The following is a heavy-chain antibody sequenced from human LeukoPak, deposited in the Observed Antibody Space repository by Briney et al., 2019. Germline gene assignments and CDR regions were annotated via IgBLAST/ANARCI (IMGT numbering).Heavy chain of an antibody. CDR2: ISSSGSTI. CDR3: ARRRAGYYDSSGLDY. V-gene: IGHV3-48*03. J-gene: IGHJ4*02. D-gene: IGHD3-22*01. CDR1: GFTFSSYE. Sequence: PGGSLRLSCAASGFTFSSYEMNWVRQAPGKGLEWVSYISSSGSTIYYAYPVKGLFTISRDNAKNSLYLQMNSLRAEDTAVYYCARRRAGYYDSSGLDYWGQGTLVTVSS.